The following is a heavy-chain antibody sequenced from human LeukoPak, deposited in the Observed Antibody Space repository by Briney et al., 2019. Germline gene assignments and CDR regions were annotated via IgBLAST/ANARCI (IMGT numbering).Heavy chain of an antibody. Sequence: SETLSLTCTVSGGYISSSSYYWGWIRQPPGKGPEWIGSIYYSGSTYYNPSLKSRVTISVDTSKNQFSLKLSSVTAADTAVYYCARDEWGYYGSGNPGTNYYYYMDVWGKGTTVTVSS. CDR2: IYYSGST. V-gene: IGHV4-39*07. CDR1: GGYISSSSYY. CDR3: ARDEWGYYGSGNPGTNYYYYMDV. D-gene: IGHD3-10*01. J-gene: IGHJ6*03.